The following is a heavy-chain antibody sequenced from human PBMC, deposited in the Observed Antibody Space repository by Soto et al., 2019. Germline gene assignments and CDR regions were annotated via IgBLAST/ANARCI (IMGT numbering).Heavy chain of an antibody. CDR1: GGSISSGDYY. V-gene: IGHV4-30-4*01. CDR2: IYYSGST. Sequence: SETLSLTCTVSGGSISSGDYYWSWIRQPPGKGLEWIGYIYYSGSTYYNPSLKSRVTISVDTSKNQFSLKLSSVTAADTAVYYCARDYVEVGYDSSGSLFDYWGQRTLVTLSS. J-gene: IGHJ4*02. D-gene: IGHD3-22*01. CDR3: ARDYVEVGYDSSGSLFDY.